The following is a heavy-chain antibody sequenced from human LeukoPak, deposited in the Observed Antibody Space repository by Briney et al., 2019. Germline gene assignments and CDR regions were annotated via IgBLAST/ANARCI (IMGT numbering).Heavy chain of an antibody. CDR2: INPNSGGT. CDR1: GYTFTGKY. Sequence: ASVKVSCKASGYTFTGKYMYWVRQAPGQGVEWMGWINPNSGGTNYAQKFQGRVTMTRDTSISTAYMDLSRLRSDDTAVYYCARPPTVRGVSWFDPWGQGTLVTVSS. J-gene: IGHJ5*02. D-gene: IGHD3-10*01. V-gene: IGHV1-2*02. CDR3: ARPPTVRGVSWFDP.